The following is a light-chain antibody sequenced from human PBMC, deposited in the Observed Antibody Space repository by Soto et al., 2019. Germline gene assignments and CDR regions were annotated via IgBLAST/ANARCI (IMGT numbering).Light chain of an antibody. CDR1: QSVLYSSNNKNY. J-gene: IGKJ4*01. V-gene: IGKV4-1*01. Sequence: DIVMTQSPDSLAVSLGERATINCKSSQSVLYSSNNKNYLAWYQQKPGQPPKLLIYWASTRESGVPDRFSGSGSGTDFTLTISSLQAEDVAVYYCQQYYSPLRFGGGTKVEIK. CDR3: QQYYSPLR. CDR2: WAS.